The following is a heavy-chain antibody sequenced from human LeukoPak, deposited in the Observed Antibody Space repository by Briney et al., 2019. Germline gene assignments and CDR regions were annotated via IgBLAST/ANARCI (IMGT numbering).Heavy chain of an antibody. D-gene: IGHD6-13*01. CDR2: INPNSGGT. V-gene: IGHV1-2*02. Sequence: ASVTVSYKASGYTFTGYYMHWVRQAPGQGLEWMGWINPNSGGTNYAQKFQGRVTITRDTSMSTAYMELSRLRSDDTAVYYCARDLIYSSSLTPLYYYYGMDVWGQGTTVTVSS. CDR3: ARDLIYSSSLTPLYYYYGMDV. J-gene: IGHJ6*02. CDR1: GYTFTGYY.